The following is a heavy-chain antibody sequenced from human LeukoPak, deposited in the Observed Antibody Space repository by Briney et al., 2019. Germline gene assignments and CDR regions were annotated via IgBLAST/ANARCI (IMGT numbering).Heavy chain of an antibody. CDR3: ARVNYGDYGYDAFDI. CDR2: ISAYNGNT. D-gene: IGHD4-17*01. V-gene: IGHV1-18*01. J-gene: IGHJ3*02. Sequence: ASVKVSCKASGYTFTSYGISWVRQVPGQGLEWMGWISAYNGNTNYAQKLQGRVTMTTDTSTSTAYMELRSLRSDDTAVYYCARVNYGDYGYDAFDIWGQGTMVTVSS. CDR1: GYTFTSYG.